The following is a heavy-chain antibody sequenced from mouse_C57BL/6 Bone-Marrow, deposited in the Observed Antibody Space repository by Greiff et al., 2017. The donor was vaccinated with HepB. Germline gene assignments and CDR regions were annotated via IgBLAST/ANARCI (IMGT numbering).Heavy chain of an antibody. Sequence: DVQLVESGGGLVKPGGSLKLSCAASGFTFSSYAMSWVRQTPEKRLEWVATISDGGSYTYYPDNVKGRFTISRDNAKNNLYLQMSHLKSEDTAIYYCARDRYKGGYYFDYWGQGTTLTVSS. CDR3: ARDRYKGGYYFDY. CDR1: GFTFSSYA. J-gene: IGHJ2*01. V-gene: IGHV5-4*01. CDR2: ISDGGSYT. D-gene: IGHD1-3*01.